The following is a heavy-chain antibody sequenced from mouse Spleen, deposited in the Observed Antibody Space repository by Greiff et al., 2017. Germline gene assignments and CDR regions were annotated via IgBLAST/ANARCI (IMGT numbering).Heavy chain of an antibody. D-gene: IGHD1-1*01. CDR2: IYPGSGNT. Sequence: QVQLKESGPELVKPGASVKISCKASGYSFTSYYIHWVKQRPGQGLEWIGWIYPGSGNTKYNEKFKGKATLTADTSSSTAYMQLSSLTSEDSAVYYCARRDYYGSSYYAMDYWGQGTSVTVSS. V-gene: IGHV1-66*01. J-gene: IGHJ4*01. CDR1: GYSFTSYY. CDR3: ARRDYYGSSYYAMDY.